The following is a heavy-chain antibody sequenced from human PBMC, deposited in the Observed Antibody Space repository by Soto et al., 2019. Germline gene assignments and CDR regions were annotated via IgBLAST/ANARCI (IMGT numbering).Heavy chain of an antibody. Sequence: QVQLVESGGGVVQPGRSLRLSCAASGFTFSSYAMHWFRQAPGKGLEWVAVISYDGSNKYYADSVKGRFTISRDNSKNNLYPKMNSMRPGDTAVYYWARVPSSSGRPHFDYWGQGTLVTVSS. CDR1: GFTFSSYA. CDR3: ARVPSSSGRPHFDY. CDR2: ISYDGSNK. V-gene: IGHV3-30-3*01. D-gene: IGHD2-15*01. J-gene: IGHJ4*02.